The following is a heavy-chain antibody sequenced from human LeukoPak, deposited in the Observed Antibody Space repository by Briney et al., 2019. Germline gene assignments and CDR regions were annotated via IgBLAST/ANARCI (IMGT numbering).Heavy chain of an antibody. J-gene: IGHJ6*02. CDR2: IYYSGST. CDR3: ARVPSDRTGIYYGMDV. D-gene: IGHD7-27*01. CDR1: GGSISSYY. Sequence: SETLSLTCTVSGGSISSYYWSWIRQPPGKGLEWIEYIYYSGSTNYNPSLKSRVTISVDTSKNQFSLKLSSVTAADTAVYYCARVPSDRTGIYYGMDVWGQGTTVTVSS. V-gene: IGHV4-59*01.